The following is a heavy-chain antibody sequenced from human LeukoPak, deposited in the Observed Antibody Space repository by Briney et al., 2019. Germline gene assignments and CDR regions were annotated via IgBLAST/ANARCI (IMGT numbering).Heavy chain of an antibody. CDR1: GGSFSGNY. J-gene: IGHJ5*02. V-gene: IGHV4-34*01. Sequence: PSETLSLTCVVYGGSFSGNYWSWIRQPPGKGLEWIGEINNSGSTNYNPSLKSRVTMSVDTSKNQFSLKLSSVTAADTAVYYCARDSKDIHEWLRFKSWFDPWGQGTLVTVSS. D-gene: IGHD5-12*01. CDR2: INNSGST. CDR3: ARDSKDIHEWLRFKSWFDP.